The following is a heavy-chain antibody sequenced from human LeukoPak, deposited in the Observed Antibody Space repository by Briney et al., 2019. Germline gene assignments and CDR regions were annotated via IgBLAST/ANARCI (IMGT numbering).Heavy chain of an antibody. CDR1: GFTFSSYA. D-gene: IGHD5-18*01. CDR3: ARDLRTAMNDYYGMDV. J-gene: IGHJ6*02. CDR2: IWYDGSNK. V-gene: IGHV3-33*08. Sequence: GRSLRLSCAASGFTFSSYAMHWVRQAPGKGLEWVAVIWYDGSNKYYADSVKGRFTISRDNSKNTLYLQMNSLRAEDTAVYYCARDLRTAMNDYYGMDVWGQGTTVTVSS.